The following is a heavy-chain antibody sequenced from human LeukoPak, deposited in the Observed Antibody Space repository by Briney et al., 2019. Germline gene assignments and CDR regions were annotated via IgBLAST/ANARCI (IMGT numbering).Heavy chain of an antibody. D-gene: IGHD3-10*01. CDR2: INHSGST. CDR3: ARKATFRHMVRGASGPDWCDP. CDR1: GGSFSGYY. V-gene: IGHV4-34*01. Sequence: SETLSLTCAVYGGSFSGYYWSWIRKPPGKGLEWIGEINHSGSTNYNPSLKSRVTISVDTSKNQFSLKLSSVTAADTAVYYCARKATFRHMVRGASGPDWCDPWGQGNLVTVSS. J-gene: IGHJ5*02.